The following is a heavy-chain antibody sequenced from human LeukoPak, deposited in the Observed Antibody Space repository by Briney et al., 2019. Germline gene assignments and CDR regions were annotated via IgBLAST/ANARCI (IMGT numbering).Heavy chain of an antibody. Sequence: SETLSLTYTVSGGSITSSHYYWGLIRQPPGKGLEWIGGIYYSGSTYYSTSLRSRVIISVDTSKNQFSLKLSSATAADTAVYYCVILPATDTYYYDNRGYYRPGVHWGQGTLVTVSS. CDR1: GGSITSSHYY. D-gene: IGHD3-22*01. CDR3: VILPATDTYYYDNRGYYRPGVH. J-gene: IGHJ4*02. CDR2: IYYSGST. V-gene: IGHV4-39*07.